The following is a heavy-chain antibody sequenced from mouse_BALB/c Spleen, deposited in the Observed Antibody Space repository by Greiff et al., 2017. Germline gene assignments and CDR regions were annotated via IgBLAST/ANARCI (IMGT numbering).Heavy chain of an antibody. D-gene: IGHD2-4*01. J-gene: IGHJ3*01. CDR2: IYPGDGDT. CDR1: GYTFTSYW. Sequence: VQLVESGAALARPGASVKLSCKASGYTFTSYWMQWVKQRPGQGLAWIGAIYPGDGDTRYTQKFKGKATLTADKSSSTAYMQLSSLASEDSAVYYCASSYDYDWFAYWGQGTLVTVSA. V-gene: IGHV1-87*01. CDR3: ASSYDYDWFAY.